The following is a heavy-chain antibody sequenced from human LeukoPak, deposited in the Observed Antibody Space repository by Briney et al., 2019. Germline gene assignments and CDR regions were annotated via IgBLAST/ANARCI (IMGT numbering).Heavy chain of an antibody. CDR3: ARDYIHLLSRITMVRNWFDP. V-gene: IGHV4-4*02. Sequence: PSETLSLTCAVSGGSISSSNWWSWVRQPPGKGLEWIGEIYHSGSTNYNPSLKSRVTISVDKSKNQFSLKLSSVTAADTAVYYCARDYIHLLSRITMVRNWFDPWGQGTLATVSS. J-gene: IGHJ5*02. CDR1: GGSISSSNW. CDR2: IYHSGST. D-gene: IGHD3-10*01.